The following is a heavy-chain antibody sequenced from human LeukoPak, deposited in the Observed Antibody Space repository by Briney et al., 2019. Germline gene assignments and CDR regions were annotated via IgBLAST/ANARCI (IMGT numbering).Heavy chain of an antibody. Sequence: GGSLRLSCAASGFTFSSYGMHWVRQAPGKGLEWVAVLSYDGSNKYYADSVKGRFTISRDNSKNTLYLQMNSLRAEDTAVYYCAKPSRAGYCSSTSCSPDYWGQGTLVTVSS. CDR1: GFTFSSYG. D-gene: IGHD2-2*01. CDR3: AKPSRAGYCSSTSCSPDY. V-gene: IGHV3-30*18. J-gene: IGHJ4*02. CDR2: LSYDGSNK.